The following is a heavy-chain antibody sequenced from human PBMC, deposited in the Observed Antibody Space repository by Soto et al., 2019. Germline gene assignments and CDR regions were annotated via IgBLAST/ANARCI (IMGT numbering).Heavy chain of an antibody. CDR2: IRSKAYGGTT. CDR3: TREGAARMGGHY. J-gene: IGHJ4*02. D-gene: IGHD6-6*01. CDR1: GFTFGDYA. V-gene: IGHV3-49*03. Sequence: SLRLSCTASGFTFGDYAMSWFRQSPGKGLEWVGFIRSKAYGGTTEYAASVKGGFTISRDDSKSIAYLQMNSLKTEDTAVYYCTREGAARMGGHYWGQGTLVTVSS.